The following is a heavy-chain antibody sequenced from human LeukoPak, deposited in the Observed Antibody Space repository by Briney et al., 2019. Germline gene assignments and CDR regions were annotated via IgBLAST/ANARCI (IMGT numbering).Heavy chain of an antibody. CDR2: IYYSGST. V-gene: IGHV4-59*08. D-gene: IGHD3-16*01. CDR1: GDSISSYY. Sequence: SETLSLTCTVSGDSISSYYWSWIRQPPGKGLEWIGYIYYSGSTNYNPSLKSRVTISVDTSKNQFSLKLSSVTAADTAVYYCARHDYDTSLSAGAFDIWGQGTMVTVSS. CDR3: ARHDYDTSLSAGAFDI. J-gene: IGHJ3*02.